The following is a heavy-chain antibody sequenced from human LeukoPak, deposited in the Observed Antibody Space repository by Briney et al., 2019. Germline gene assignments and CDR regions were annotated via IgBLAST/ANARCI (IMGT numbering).Heavy chain of an antibody. D-gene: IGHD6-13*01. Sequence: SETLSLTCAVYGGSFSGYYWSWIRQPPGKGLEWIGEINHSGSTNYNPSLKSRVTISVDTSKNQFSLKLSSVTAADTAVYYCARRYAAAAPLGYWGQGTLVTVSS. J-gene: IGHJ4*02. CDR1: GGSFSGYY. CDR3: ARRYAAAAPLGY. V-gene: IGHV4-34*01. CDR2: INHSGST.